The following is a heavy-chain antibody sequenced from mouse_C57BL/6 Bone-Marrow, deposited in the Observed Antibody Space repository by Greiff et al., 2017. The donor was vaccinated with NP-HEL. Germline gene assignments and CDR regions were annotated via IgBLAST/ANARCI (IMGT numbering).Heavy chain of an antibody. V-gene: IGHV1-52*01. D-gene: IGHD1-1*01. Sequence: QVQLQQPGAELVRPGSSVKLSCKASGYTFTSYWMHWVKQRPIQGLEWIGNIDPSDSEPHYNQKFKAKATLTVAKSSSTAYMMLSSLTSEDSSVYYCARSRVYYGSSYPFAYWGQGTLVTVSA. CDR3: ARSRVYYGSSYPFAY. J-gene: IGHJ3*01. CDR1: GYTFTSYW. CDR2: IDPSDSEP.